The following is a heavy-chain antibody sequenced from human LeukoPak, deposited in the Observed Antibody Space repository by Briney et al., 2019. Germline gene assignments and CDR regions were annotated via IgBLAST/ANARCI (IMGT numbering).Heavy chain of an antibody. V-gene: IGHV3-30-3*01. CDR2: ISYDGSNE. Sequence: PGGSLRLSCAASGFPFSSYSMHWVRQAPGKGLEWVALISYDGSNEYSADSVKGRFTISRDNSKNTLYLQMNSLSIRDTAVFYCARGGGATDFWYFDLGGRGTLVIVSS. CDR1: GFPFSSYS. D-gene: IGHD1-26*01. CDR3: ARGGGATDFWYFDL. J-gene: IGHJ2*01.